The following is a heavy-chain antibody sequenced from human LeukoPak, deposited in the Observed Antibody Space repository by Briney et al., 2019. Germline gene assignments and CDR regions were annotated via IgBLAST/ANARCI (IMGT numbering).Heavy chain of an antibody. J-gene: IGHJ4*02. D-gene: IGHD5-12*01. CDR3: AKKGQTSDIVATAPLDY. CDR1: GFTFSSYG. V-gene: IGHV3-23*01. CDR2: ISGSGGST. Sequence: GGSLRLSCAASGFTFSSYGMSWVRQAPGKGLEWVSAISGSGGSTYYADSVKGRFTISRDNSKNTLYLQMNSLRAEDTAVYYCAKKGQTSDIVATAPLDYWGQGTLVTVSS.